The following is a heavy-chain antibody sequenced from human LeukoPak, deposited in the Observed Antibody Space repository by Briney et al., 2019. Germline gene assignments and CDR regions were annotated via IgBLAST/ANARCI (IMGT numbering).Heavy chain of an antibody. J-gene: IGHJ5*02. CDR3: ARDKDGYNNWFDP. D-gene: IGHD5-24*01. V-gene: IGHV1-69*13. CDR1: GGTFSSYA. CDR2: IIPIFGTA. Sequence: SVKVSCKASGGTFSSYAISWVRQAPGQGLEWMGGIIPIFGTANYAQKFQGRVTITADESTSTAYMELSRLRSDDTAVYYCARDKDGYNNWFDPWGQGTLVTVSS.